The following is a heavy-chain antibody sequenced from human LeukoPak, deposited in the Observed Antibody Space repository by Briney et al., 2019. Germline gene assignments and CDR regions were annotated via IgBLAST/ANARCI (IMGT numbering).Heavy chain of an antibody. D-gene: IGHD3-22*01. CDR3: AKDRIVVVITSLDY. V-gene: IGHV3-23*01. J-gene: IGHJ4*02. CDR2: ISASTSGT. CDR1: GFTFNSSP. Sequence: GGSLRLSCAASGFTFNSSPMTWVRQAPGKGLEWVSGISASTSGTYYADSVKGRFTISRDNSKNTLYLQMNSLRAEDTAVYYCAKDRIVVVITSLDYWGQGTLVTVSS.